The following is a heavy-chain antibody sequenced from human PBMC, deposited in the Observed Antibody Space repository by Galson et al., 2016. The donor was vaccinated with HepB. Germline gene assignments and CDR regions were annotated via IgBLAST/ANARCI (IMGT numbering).Heavy chain of an antibody. D-gene: IGHD1-26*01. Sequence: SVKASCKASGYTFTSYIMHWVRQAPGQRLEWMGWINAGNGNTKYSQKFQARVTITRDTSASTAYMELSSLRSEDTAVFYCATIAGATTYWGQGTLVTVSS. CDR1: GYTFTSYI. V-gene: IGHV1-3*01. J-gene: IGHJ4*02. CDR2: INAGNGNT. CDR3: ATIAGATTY.